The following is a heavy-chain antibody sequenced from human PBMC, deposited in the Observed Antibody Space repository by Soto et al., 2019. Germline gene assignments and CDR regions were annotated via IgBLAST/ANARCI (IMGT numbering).Heavy chain of an antibody. CDR1: GFTFSSYS. CDR3: ARDGAPRLEWLLMVPTDAFDI. J-gene: IGHJ3*02. Sequence: EVQLVESGGGLVKPGGSLRLSCAASGFTFSSYSMNWVRQAPGKGLEWVSSISSSSSYIYYADSVKGRFTISRDNAKNSLYLQMNSLRAEDTAVYYCARDGAPRLEWLLMVPTDAFDIWGQGTMVTVSS. CDR2: ISSSSSYI. V-gene: IGHV3-21*01. D-gene: IGHD3-3*01.